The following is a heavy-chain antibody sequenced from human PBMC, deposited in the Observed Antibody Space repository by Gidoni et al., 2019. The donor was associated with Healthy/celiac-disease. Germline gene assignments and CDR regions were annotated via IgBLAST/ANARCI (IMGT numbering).Heavy chain of an antibody. Sequence: EVQLVEYGGGLVQPGGSLRLSCAASGFTFSSYSMNWVRQAPGKGLGWVAYSSTSSSTIYYADSVKGRFPTSRDNAKTSLYLQMTSLRAADTAVYYCARGGRRGYAILTGYPLHFDYWGQVTLVTVSS. CDR3: ARGGRRGYAILTGYPLHFDY. D-gene: IGHD3-9*01. CDR1: GFTFSSYS. J-gene: IGHJ4*02. CDR2: SSTSSSTI. V-gene: IGHV3-48*01.